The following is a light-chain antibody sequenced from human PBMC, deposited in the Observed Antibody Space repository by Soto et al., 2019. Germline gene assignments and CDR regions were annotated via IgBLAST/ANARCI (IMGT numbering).Light chain of an antibody. Sequence: EIVMTQSPATLSLSPGERATLSCRASQGVSTKLAWYQQKPGQPPRLLGYGASTRATGIPARFSGSGSGTEFTLTISGLQSEDFAVYFCQQYDYWPPYTFGQGTKLEIK. CDR1: QGVSTK. CDR2: GAS. J-gene: IGKJ2*01. V-gene: IGKV3-15*01. CDR3: QQYDYWPPYT.